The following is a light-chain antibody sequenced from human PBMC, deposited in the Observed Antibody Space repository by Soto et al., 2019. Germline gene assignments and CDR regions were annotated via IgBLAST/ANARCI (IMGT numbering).Light chain of an antibody. CDR2: AAS. CDR1: QSVSIN. CDR3: QQYNNWPWT. J-gene: IGKJ1*01. V-gene: IGKV3-15*01. Sequence: EIVMTQSPATLSVSPGERATLSCIAGQSVSINLAWYQQKPGQAPRLLIYAASARATGIPARFSGSGSGTEFTLTISSLQSEDFAVYYCQQYNNWPWTFGQGTKVDI.